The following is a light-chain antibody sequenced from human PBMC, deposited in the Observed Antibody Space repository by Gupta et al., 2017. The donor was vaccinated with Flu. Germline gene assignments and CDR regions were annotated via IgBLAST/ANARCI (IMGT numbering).Light chain of an antibody. J-gene: IGKJ4*01. CDR2: GAS. Sequence: EIVMTQSPATLSASPGERATISCRASEIFTSKLAWYQQKPGKAPMLLIYGASTRATGIPARFSGSYSGTEFTLTITILQSEYFAFYYCQHYNEWPLTFGGGTKVEIK. V-gene: IGKV3-15*01. CDR3: QHYNEWPLT. CDR1: EIFTSK.